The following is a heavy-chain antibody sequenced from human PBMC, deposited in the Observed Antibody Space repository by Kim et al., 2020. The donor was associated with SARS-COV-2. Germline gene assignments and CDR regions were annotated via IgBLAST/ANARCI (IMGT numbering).Heavy chain of an antibody. D-gene: IGHD2-2*01. Sequence: DSVKGRFTISRDNSKNTRYLQMNSLRAEDTAVYYCAKGFVVVPAAMGFDYWGQGTLVTVSS. CDR3: AKGFVVVPAAMGFDY. J-gene: IGHJ4*02. V-gene: IGHV3-23*01.